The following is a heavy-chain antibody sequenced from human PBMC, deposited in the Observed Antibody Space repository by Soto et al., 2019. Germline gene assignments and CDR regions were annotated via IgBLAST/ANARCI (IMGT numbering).Heavy chain of an antibody. Sequence: QVQLVQSGAEVKKPGASVNVSCKASGYTFTSYGISWVRQAPGQGLEWMGWISAYNGNTNYAQKLQGRVTMTTDTSTSTAYMELRSLRSDDTAVYYCARVRHDYRNYGPRALMDDWGQGTTVTVSS. D-gene: IGHD4-4*01. CDR3: ARVRHDYRNYGPRALMDD. J-gene: IGHJ6*02. CDR2: ISAYNGNT. CDR1: GYTFTSYG. V-gene: IGHV1-18*01.